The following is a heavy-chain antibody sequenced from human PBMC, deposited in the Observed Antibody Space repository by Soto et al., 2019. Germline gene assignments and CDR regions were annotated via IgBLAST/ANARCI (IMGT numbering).Heavy chain of an antibody. CDR3: ARVRGNQLLGWFDP. Sequence: SETXSLTCTVSGGSISSGGYYWSWIRQHPGKGLEWIGYIYHSGTTYYNPSLKSRVTISVDTSKNQFSLKLTSVTAADTAVYNCARVRGNQLLGWFDPWGQGTLVTVSS. V-gene: IGHV4-31*03. CDR2: IYHSGTT. D-gene: IGHD2-2*01. J-gene: IGHJ5*02. CDR1: GGSISSGGYY.